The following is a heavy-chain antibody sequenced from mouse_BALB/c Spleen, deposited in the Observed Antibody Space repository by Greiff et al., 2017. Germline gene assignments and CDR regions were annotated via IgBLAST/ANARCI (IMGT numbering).Heavy chain of an antibody. CDR1: GFSLTSYG. J-gene: IGHJ2*01. D-gene: IGHD2-3*01. Sequence: QVQLKESGPGLVAPSQSLSITCTVSGFSLTSYGVHWVRQPPGKGLEWLGVIWAGGSTNYNSALMSRLSISKDNSKSQVFLKMTSLQTDDTAMYYCARDCESDGYSSYFDVWGEGTTLTVSS. V-gene: IGHV2-9*02. CDR3: ARDCESDGYSSYFDV. CDR2: IWAGGST.